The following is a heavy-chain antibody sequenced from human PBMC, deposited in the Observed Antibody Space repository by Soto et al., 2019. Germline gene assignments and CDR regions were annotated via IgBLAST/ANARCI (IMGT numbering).Heavy chain of an antibody. J-gene: IGHJ6*03. V-gene: IGHV1-2*04. Sequence: ASVKVSCKASGYTFTGYYMHWVRQAPGQGLEWMGWINPNSGGTNYAQKFQGWVTMTRDTSISTAYMELSRLRSDDTAVYYCARDPSYGSGSYIYMDVWGKGTTVTVSS. CDR1: GYTFTGYY. D-gene: IGHD3-10*01. CDR3: ARDPSYGSGSYIYMDV. CDR2: INPNSGGT.